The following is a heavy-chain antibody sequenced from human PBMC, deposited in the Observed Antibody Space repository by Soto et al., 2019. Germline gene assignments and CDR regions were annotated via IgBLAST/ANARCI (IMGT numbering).Heavy chain of an antibody. CDR3: ARSSSFGVVIHYYYGMDV. CDR1: GYTFTSYG. Sequence: ASVKVSCKASGYTFTSYGISWVRQAPGQGLEWMGWISAYNGNTNYAQKLQGRVTMTTDTSTSTAYMELRSLRSDDTAVYYCARSSSFGVVIHYYYGMDVWGQGTTVTVSS. CDR2: ISAYNGNT. V-gene: IGHV1-18*01. J-gene: IGHJ6*02. D-gene: IGHD3-3*01.